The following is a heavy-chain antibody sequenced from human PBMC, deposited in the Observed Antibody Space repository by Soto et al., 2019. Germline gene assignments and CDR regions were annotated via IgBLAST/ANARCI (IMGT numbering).Heavy chain of an antibody. V-gene: IGHV1-8*01. CDR3: ANSRHCTNGVCYNYYYYGMDV. Sequence: ASVKVSCKASGYTFTSYDINWVRQATGQGLEWXGWMNPNSGNTGYAQKFQGRVTMTRNTSISTAYMELSSLRSEDTAVYYCANSRHCTNGVCYNYYYYGMDVWGQGTTVTVSS. J-gene: IGHJ6*02. CDR2: MNPNSGNT. CDR1: GYTFTSYD. D-gene: IGHD2-8*01.